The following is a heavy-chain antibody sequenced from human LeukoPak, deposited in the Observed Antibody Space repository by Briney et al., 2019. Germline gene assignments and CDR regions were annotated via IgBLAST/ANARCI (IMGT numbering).Heavy chain of an antibody. D-gene: IGHD3-22*01. V-gene: IGHV3-23*01. CDR1: GFTFSNYA. Sequence: GGSLRLSCAASGFTFSNYAMSWVRQAPGQGLDWVSAISDSGVTAYYADSVKGRFTISRDNSKSTLYLQMNSLKTEDTAVYYCARGGDSSGPDFEYWGQGALVTVSS. CDR2: ISDSGVTA. CDR3: ARGGDSSGPDFEY. J-gene: IGHJ4*02.